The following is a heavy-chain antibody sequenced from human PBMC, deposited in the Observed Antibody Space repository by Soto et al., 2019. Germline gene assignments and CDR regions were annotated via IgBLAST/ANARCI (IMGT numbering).Heavy chain of an antibody. Sequence: GGSLRLSCAASGFTFSSYAMHWVRQAPGKGLEWVAVISYDGSNKYYADSVKGRFTISRDNSKNTLYLQMNSLRAEDTAVYYCARSSSGWYYFDYWGQGTLVTVSS. CDR2: ISYDGSNK. J-gene: IGHJ4*02. V-gene: IGHV3-30-3*01. CDR3: ARSSSGWYYFDY. CDR1: GFTFSSYA. D-gene: IGHD6-19*01.